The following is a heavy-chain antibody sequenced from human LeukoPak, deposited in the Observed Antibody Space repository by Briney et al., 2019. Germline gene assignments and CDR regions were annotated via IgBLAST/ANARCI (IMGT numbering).Heavy chain of an antibody. CDR2: INPYNCGT. J-gene: IGHJ5*02. CDR1: VYTFTDYY. CDR3: TREARVGKWFDA. V-gene: IGHV1-2*02. D-gene: IGHD2-2*01. Sequence: ASVKVSCRASVYTFTDYYIHWVRPAPGQGLDGMGWINPYNCGTNYAQKFQGRVTMTRDTSIRTVYMDLSRLRSDDKAVFYCTREARVGKWFDAWGQGTQVTVSS.